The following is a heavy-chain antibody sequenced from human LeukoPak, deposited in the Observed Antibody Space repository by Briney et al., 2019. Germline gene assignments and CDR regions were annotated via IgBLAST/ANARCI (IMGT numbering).Heavy chain of an antibody. V-gene: IGHV3-9*01. J-gene: IGHJ4*02. D-gene: IGHD3-3*01. CDR2: ISWNSGSI. CDR3: ARGDYDLPFDY. CDR1: GFTFDDYA. Sequence: GRSLRLSCAASGFTFDDYAMHWVRQAPGKGLEWVSGISWNSGSIGYADSVKGRFTISRDNAKNSLYLQMNSLRAEDTALYYCARGDYDLPFDYWGQGTLVTVSS.